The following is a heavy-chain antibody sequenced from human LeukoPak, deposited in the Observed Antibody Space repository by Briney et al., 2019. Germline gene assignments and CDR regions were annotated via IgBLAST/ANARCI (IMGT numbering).Heavy chain of an antibody. CDR1: GFTVSNIY. J-gene: IGHJ4*02. V-gene: IGHV3-66*01. CDR3: ARVKAVTMTDC. CDR2: IYSGGTT. D-gene: IGHD3-22*01. Sequence: GGSLRLSCAASGFTVSNIYMTWVRQAPGKGLEWVSVIYSGGTTYYADSVKGRFTISRDNYKNTLYLQMNSLSAEDTAVYYCARVKAVTMTDCWGQGTLVTVSS.